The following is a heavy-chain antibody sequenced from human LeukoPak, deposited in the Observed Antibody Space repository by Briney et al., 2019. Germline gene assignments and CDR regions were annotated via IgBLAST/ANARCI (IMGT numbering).Heavy chain of an antibody. D-gene: IGHD2-2*01. CDR2: IYYSGST. CDR3: VRHRSKYQLLLVWFDP. J-gene: IGHJ5*02. V-gene: IGHV4-39*01. Sequence: SETLSLTCTVSGGSISSSSYYWGWIRQPPGKGLEWIGSIYYSGSTYYNPSLKSRVTISVDTSKNQFSLKLSSVTAADTAVYYCVRHRSKYQLLLVWFDPWGQGTLVTVSS. CDR1: GGSISSSSYY.